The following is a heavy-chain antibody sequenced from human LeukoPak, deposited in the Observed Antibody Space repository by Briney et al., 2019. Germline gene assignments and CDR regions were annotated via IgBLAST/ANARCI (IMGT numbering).Heavy chain of an antibody. D-gene: IGHD2/OR15-2a*01. Sequence: SETLYLTFSVSGGSISSTNYYSGWIRQPPVHSLGWIGSIYYSGNTYYTPSLKSRVTISVDTSKNQFSLKLNSVTAADTAVFYCARLWRSRNTFDIWGQGTMVTVSS. CDR3: ARLWRSRNTFDI. V-gene: IGHV4-39*01. CDR1: GGSISSTNYY. CDR2: IYYSGNT. J-gene: IGHJ3*02.